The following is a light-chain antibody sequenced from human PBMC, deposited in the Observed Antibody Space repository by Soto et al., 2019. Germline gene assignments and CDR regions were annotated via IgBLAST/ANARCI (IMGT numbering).Light chain of an antibody. V-gene: IGKV1-6*01. CDR2: AAS. J-gene: IGKJ1*01. CDR3: LQDYNYPWT. Sequence: AIQMTQSPSSLSAYVGDRVTITCRASAGIRNDVGWYQQKPGKAPKLLIYAASSLQSGVPSRFSGSGYGTDFTLTISSLQPEDFATYYCLQDYNYPWTFGQGTKVEIK. CDR1: AGIRND.